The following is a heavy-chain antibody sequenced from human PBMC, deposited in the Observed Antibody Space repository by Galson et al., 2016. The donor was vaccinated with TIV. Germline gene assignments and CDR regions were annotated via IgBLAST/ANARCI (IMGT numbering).Heavy chain of an antibody. CDR2: INAGNGNT. CDR3: AREAVGAVKYFDN. D-gene: IGHD4-23*01. CDR1: GYMFSSHA. J-gene: IGHJ4*02. Sequence: SVKVSCKASGYMFSSHAMHWVRQAPGQRLEWMGWINAGNGNTKHSQNFQGRVTITRDTSATTTYMELRSLRSEDMALYYCAREAVGAVKYFDNWGQGTLVTVSS. V-gene: IGHV1-3*01.